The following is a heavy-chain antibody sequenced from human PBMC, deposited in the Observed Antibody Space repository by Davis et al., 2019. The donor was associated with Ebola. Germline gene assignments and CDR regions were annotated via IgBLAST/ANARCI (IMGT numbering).Heavy chain of an antibody. CDR1: GFPFSHARTG. CDR2: LLSTDEK. V-gene: IGHV2-26*01. CDR3: ARGMASYGGKGFDS. Sequence: SGPTLVHPTEPFTLTCTVSGFPFSHARTGVSWTRQPSVKALEWLAHLLSTDEKPYSSSLKRRLTISEDNSKRQVVLMMTNMEPMDTATYFCARGMASYGGKGFDSWSQGTQVTVSA. J-gene: IGHJ4*02. D-gene: IGHD4-23*01.